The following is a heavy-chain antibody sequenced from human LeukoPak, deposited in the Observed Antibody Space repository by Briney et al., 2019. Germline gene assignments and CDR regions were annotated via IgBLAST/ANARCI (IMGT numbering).Heavy chain of an antibody. D-gene: IGHD1-26*01. CDR2: ISYDGSNK. Sequence: GGSLRLSCAASGFTFSSYAMHWVRQAPGKGLEWVAVISYDGSNKYYADSVKGRFTISRDNSKNTLYLQMNSLRAEDTAVYYCAREELQYFDIWGQGTMVAVSS. J-gene: IGHJ3*02. CDR1: GFTFSSYA. V-gene: IGHV3-30-3*01. CDR3: AREELQYFDI.